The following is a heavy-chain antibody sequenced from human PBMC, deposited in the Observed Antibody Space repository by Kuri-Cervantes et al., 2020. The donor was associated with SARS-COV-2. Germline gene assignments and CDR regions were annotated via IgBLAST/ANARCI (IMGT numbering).Heavy chain of an antibody. D-gene: IGHD4-17*01. CDR3: ARRLRGTTVTNGKLTNFLDL. CDR1: GGSLPSDNYY. Sequence: SETLSLTCSVSGGSLPSDNYYWDWIRQSPGKGREWIGSIFSNGTPYYSPYLKSRVTISVDTSKNQCSLKLISVTAADTGVYYCARRLRGTTVTNGKLTNFLDLWGQGTMVTVSS. V-gene: IGHV4-39*01. CDR2: IFSNGTP. J-gene: IGHJ3*01.